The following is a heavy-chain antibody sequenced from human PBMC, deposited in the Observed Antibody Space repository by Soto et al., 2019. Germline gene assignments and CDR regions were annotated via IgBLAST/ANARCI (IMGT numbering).Heavy chain of an antibody. CDR2: LNSDGSST. V-gene: IGHV3-74*01. J-gene: IGHJ3*02. Sequence: EVQLVESGGGVVQPGGSLTLSCAASGFTFSNYWMHWVRQAPGKGLVWVSRLNSDGSSTTYADYVKGRFTISRNNAKNALYLKMKSLRAEDTAVYYCARRVADFVSWGQGKSWTVSS. CDR1: GFTFSNYW. D-gene: IGHD2-21*01. CDR3: ARRVADFVS.